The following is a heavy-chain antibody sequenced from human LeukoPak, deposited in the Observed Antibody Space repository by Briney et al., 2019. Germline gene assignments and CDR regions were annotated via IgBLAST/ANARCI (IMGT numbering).Heavy chain of an antibody. CDR2: MNPNSGNT. CDR1: GYTFINSD. V-gene: IGHV1-8*01. Sequence: GASVKVSCKASGYTFINSDINWVRQATGQGLEWMGWMNPNSGNTVYAQKFQGRVTMTRNTSITTAYMELSSLRSEDTAVYYCARVRVTMVRGVITPGAFDIWGQGTMVTVSS. D-gene: IGHD3-10*01. J-gene: IGHJ3*02. CDR3: ARVRVTMVRGVITPGAFDI.